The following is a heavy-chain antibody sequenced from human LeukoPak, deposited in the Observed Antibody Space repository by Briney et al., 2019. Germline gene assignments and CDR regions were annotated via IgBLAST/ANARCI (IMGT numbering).Heavy chain of an antibody. J-gene: IGHJ4*02. CDR3: ARTRLGFDY. CDR2: IYYSGST. CDR1: VGSISSYY. V-gene: IGHV4-59*08. Sequence: PSETLSLTCTVSVGSISSYYWSWIRQPPGKGLEWIGYIYYSGSTNYNPSLKSRVTISVDTSKNQFSLKLSSVTAADTAVYYCARTRLGFDYWGQGTLVTVSS.